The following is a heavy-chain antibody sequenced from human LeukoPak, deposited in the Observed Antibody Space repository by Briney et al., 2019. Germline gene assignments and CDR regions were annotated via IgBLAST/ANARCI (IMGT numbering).Heavy chain of an antibody. Sequence: SVKVSYKASGGTFSSYAISWVRQAPGQGLEWMGRIIPILGIANYAQKFQGRVTITADKSTSTAYMELSSLRSEDTAVYYCADSSGWALDYYYGMDVWGQGTTVTVSS. CDR1: GGTFSSYA. J-gene: IGHJ6*02. CDR2: IIPILGIA. CDR3: ADSSGWALDYYYGMDV. D-gene: IGHD6-19*01. V-gene: IGHV1-69*04.